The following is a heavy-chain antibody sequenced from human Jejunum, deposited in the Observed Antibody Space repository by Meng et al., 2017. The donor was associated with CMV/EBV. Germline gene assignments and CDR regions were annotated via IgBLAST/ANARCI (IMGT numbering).Heavy chain of an antibody. CDR2: LFYSGTT. CDR1: DGSVNSASYY. V-gene: IGHV4-31*02. J-gene: IGHJ4*02. D-gene: IGHD4-11*01. Sequence: SDGSVNSASYYWSCIRQHPGRGLEWIGYLFYSGTTNYNPSLKSRITMSVDTSQNQFALKLTTVTAADTAVYYCATFYRPKRAFDQWGQGTRVTVSS. CDR3: ATFYRPKRAFDQ.